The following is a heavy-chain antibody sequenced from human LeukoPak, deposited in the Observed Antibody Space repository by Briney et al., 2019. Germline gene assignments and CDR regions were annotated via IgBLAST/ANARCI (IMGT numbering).Heavy chain of an antibody. CDR2: IYYSGYA. J-gene: IGHJ4*02. V-gene: IGHV4-59*01. CDR1: GGSIANYY. Sequence: MPSETLSLTCSVSGGSIANYYWNWIRQPPGKGLEWIGYIYYSGYADHNPSLKSRVTISVDTSKNQFSLKVSSVTAADTAVYYCARGSPEHSSILENWGQGTLVTVSS. D-gene: IGHD1-1*01. CDR3: ARGSPEHSSILEN.